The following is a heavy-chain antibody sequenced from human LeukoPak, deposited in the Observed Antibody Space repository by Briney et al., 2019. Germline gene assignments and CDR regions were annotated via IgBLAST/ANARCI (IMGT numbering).Heavy chain of an antibody. CDR1: GGSISSHY. V-gene: IGHV4-59*08. CDR3: ARTYCSGGSCHFDY. D-gene: IGHD2-15*01. Sequence: PSETLSLTCTVSGGSISSHYWSWIRQPPGKGLEWVGYIYYGGNTNYNPSLRSRVTISMDTSNNQFSLRLTSVTAAHAAVYYCARTYCSGGSCHFDYWGQGTLVTVSS. J-gene: IGHJ4*02. CDR2: IYYGGNT.